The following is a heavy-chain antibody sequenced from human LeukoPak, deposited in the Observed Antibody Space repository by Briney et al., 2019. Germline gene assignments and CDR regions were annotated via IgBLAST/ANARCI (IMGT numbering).Heavy chain of an antibody. CDR3: ARGPIVGITETKGYFDY. J-gene: IGHJ4*02. Sequence: GGSLRLSCAASGFTFSSYDMHWVRQAPGRVLEWVSSIGTAADTYSPGSVKGRFTISRENAKNSLYLQMNSLRAGDTAVYYCARGPIVGITETKGYFDYWGQGILVTVSS. CDR2: IGTAADT. D-gene: IGHD1-7*01. V-gene: IGHV3-13*04. CDR1: GFTFSSYD.